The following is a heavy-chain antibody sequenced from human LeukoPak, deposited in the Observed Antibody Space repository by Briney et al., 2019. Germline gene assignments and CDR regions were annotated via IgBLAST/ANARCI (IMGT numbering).Heavy chain of an antibody. CDR2: INPNSGGT. J-gene: IGHJ4*02. CDR3: ARVGPLYEGLELLLVFDY. Sequence: GASVKVSCKASGYTFTGYYMHWVRHAPGQGLEWMGWINPNSGGTNYAQKFQGRVTMTRDTSISTAYMELSRLRSDDTAVYYGARVGPLYEGLELLLVFDYWGQGTLVTVSS. V-gene: IGHV1-2*02. CDR1: GYTFTGYY. D-gene: IGHD1-7*01.